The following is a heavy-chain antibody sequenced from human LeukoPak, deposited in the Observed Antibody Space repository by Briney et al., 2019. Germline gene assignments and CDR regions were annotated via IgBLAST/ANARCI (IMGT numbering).Heavy chain of an antibody. J-gene: IGHJ4*02. V-gene: IGHV3-48*04. CDR2: ISSSGSTI. CDR1: GFTFRRSG. D-gene: IGHD3-3*01. Sequence: PGGSLRLSCAASGFTFRRSGMSWVRQAPGKGLEWVSYISSSGSTIYYADSVKGRFTISRDNAKNSLYLQMNSLRAEDTAVYYCARVPYYDFWSGVNWGQGTLVTVSS. CDR3: ARVPYYDFWSGVN.